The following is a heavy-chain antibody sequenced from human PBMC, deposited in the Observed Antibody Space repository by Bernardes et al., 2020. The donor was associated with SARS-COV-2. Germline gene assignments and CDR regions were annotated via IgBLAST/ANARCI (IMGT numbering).Heavy chain of an antibody. V-gene: IGHV4-39*01. Sequence: SETLSLTCSVSGVSISNSLYFWFWIRQPPGKGPEWIASIYYSGTTYYNPSLKSRVTISLDTSKNQFSLKLRSVTAADTAVYYCVRAPEYYFDSWGQGSLVTVSS. J-gene: IGHJ4*02. CDR2: IYYSGTT. CDR3: VRAPEYYFDS. D-gene: IGHD3-16*01. CDR1: GVSISNSLYF.